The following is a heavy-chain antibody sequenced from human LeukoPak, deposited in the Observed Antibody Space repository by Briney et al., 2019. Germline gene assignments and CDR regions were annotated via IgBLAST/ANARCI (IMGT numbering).Heavy chain of an antibody. Sequence: SETLSLTCTVSGGSISSYYWSWIRQSAGKGLEWIGRIFPRGSTNYNPSLKSRVTMSVDTSNNQLSLTLSSVTAADTAVYYCARERYYYETTGYYEDYWGQGTLVTVSS. D-gene: IGHD3-22*01. V-gene: IGHV4-4*07. CDR1: GGSISSYY. CDR3: ARERYYYETTGYYEDY. CDR2: IFPRGST. J-gene: IGHJ4*02.